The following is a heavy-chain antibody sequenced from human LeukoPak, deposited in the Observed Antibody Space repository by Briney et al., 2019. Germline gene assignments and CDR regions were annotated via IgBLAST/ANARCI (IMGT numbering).Heavy chain of an antibody. CDR1: GDSVSSNSAA. V-gene: IGHV6-1*01. CDR2: TYYRSKWYN. D-gene: IGHD5/OR15-5a*01. J-gene: IGHJ3*01. Sequence: SQTLSLTCAISGDSVSSNSAAWNWIRQSPSRGLEWLGRTYYRSKWYNDYAVSVKSRITINPDTSKNQFSLQLISVTAADTAIYFCARGRSNAFDVWGPGTVVTVSS. CDR3: ARGRSNAFDV.